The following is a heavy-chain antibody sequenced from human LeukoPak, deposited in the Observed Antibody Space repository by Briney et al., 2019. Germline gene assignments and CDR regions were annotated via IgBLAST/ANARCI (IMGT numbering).Heavy chain of an antibody. Sequence: SETLSFTCTVSGGSISSNNYCWGWLRQPPGKGLEWIGSINYSGSAYYNPSLKSRLTISVDTSKNQFSLKLSSVTAADTAVYYCVRGIGSSRWFDPWGQGTLVTVSS. CDR3: VRGIGSSRWFDP. V-gene: IGHV4-39*07. CDR1: GGSISSNNYC. J-gene: IGHJ5*02. CDR2: INYSGSA. D-gene: IGHD6-6*01.